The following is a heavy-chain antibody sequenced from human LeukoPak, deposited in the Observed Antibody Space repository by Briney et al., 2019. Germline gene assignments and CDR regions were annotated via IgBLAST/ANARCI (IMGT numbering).Heavy chain of an antibody. D-gene: IGHD3-22*01. V-gene: IGHV5-51*01. CDR1: GYSFTSYW. J-gene: IGHJ3*02. CDR2: IYPGDSDT. Sequence: GESLKISCKGSGYSFTSYWIGWARQMPGKGLEWMGIIYPGDSDTRYSPSFQGQVTISADKSISTAYLQWSSLKASDTAMYYCARRRKSRYYYDSSGYPDAFDIWGQGTMVTVSS. CDR3: ARRRKSRYYYDSSGYPDAFDI.